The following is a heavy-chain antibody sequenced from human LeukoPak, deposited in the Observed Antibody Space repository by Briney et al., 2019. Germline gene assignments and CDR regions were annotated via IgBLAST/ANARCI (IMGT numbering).Heavy chain of an antibody. D-gene: IGHD7-27*01. CDR2: IIPIFGTA. Sequence: ASVKVSCKASGGTFSSYAISWVRQAPGQGLEWMGGIIPIFGTANYAQKFQGRVTITADKSTSTAYMELSSLRSEDTAVYYCASPSGPYYYYYMDVWGKGTTVTVSS. J-gene: IGHJ6*03. CDR3: ASPSGPYYYYYMDV. V-gene: IGHV1-69*06. CDR1: GGTFSSYA.